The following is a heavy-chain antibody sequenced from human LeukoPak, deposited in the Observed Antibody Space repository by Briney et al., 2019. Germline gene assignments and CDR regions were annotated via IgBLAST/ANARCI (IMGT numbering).Heavy chain of an antibody. CDR3: ARDLGLLRGFDY. CDR1: GFTFSSYA. J-gene: IGHJ4*02. CDR2: IKQDGSEK. Sequence: GGSLRLSCAASGFTFSSYAMSWVRQAPGKGLEWVANIKQDGSEKYSVDSVKGRFTISRDNTKNSLFLQMNSLRVEDTAVYYCARDLGLLRGFDYWGQGTLVTVSS. V-gene: IGHV3-7*01. D-gene: IGHD1-26*01.